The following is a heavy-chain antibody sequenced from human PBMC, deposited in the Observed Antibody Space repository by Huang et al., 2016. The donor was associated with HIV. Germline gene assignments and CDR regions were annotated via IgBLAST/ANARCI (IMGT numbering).Heavy chain of an antibody. CDR1: GDSINSNTFY. CDR3: ARTGVAVSDDPEYFQH. J-gene: IGHJ1*01. V-gene: IGHV4-39*02. CDR2: IYYSGTK. Sequence: QESGPGLVGPSETLSLTCAVSGDSINSNTFYWGWIRRPPGKGLEWIGSIYYSGTKYYNPALKRLARIAVDASKNRIFLHLRSVTAADTGVYYCARTGVAVSDDPEYFQHWGQGALVTIS. D-gene: IGHD3-3*01.